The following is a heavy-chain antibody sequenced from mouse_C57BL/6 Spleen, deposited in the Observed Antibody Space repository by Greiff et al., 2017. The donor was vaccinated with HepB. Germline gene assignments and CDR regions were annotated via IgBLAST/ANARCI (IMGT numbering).Heavy chain of an antibody. CDR2: SDSEDGDT. Sequence: EVQLQQSGAELVRPGASVKLSCTASGFNIKDYYMHWVKQRPEQGLEWIGRSDSEDGDTEYAPKFQGKATMTANTSSNTAYLHLSSLTSEDTAVYYCTRVYYYGPWFAYWGQGTLVTVSA. J-gene: IGHJ3*01. CDR1: GFNIKDYY. V-gene: IGHV14-1*01. CDR3: TRVYYYGPWFAY. D-gene: IGHD1-1*01.